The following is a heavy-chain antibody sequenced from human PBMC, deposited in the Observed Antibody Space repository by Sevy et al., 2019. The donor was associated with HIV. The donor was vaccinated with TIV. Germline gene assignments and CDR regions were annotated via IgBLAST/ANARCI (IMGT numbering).Heavy chain of an antibody. J-gene: IGHJ4*02. CDR2: LKSKASGGTL. CDR1: GFTFGDYA. D-gene: IGHD1-1*01. Sequence: GGSLRLSCAASGFTFGDYAMNWARQAPGKGLEWVAFLKSKASGGTLHHAASVQGRFTISRDDSKNIAYLQMNDLKTEDTAVYYCTRWKGDQSIFDYRGQGALVTVSS. V-gene: IGHV3-49*04. CDR3: TRWKGDQSIFDY.